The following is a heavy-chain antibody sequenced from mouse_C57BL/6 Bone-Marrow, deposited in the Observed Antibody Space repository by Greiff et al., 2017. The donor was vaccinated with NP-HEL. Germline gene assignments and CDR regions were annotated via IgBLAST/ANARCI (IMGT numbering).Heavy chain of an antibody. CDR1: GYTFTDYT. CDR2: IYPSDGST. J-gene: IGHJ2*01. D-gene: IGHD4-1*01. CDR3: AREHYWDIGDDCDD. Sequence: QVQLQQPDAELVKPGASVKMSCKASGYTFTDYTIHWMKQRPEQGLEWIGFIYPSDGSTNYNEKFKGKATLTYDKSSSTAYMQLNSPTSEDSAVYFCAREHYWDIGDDCDDWGKGTTLTVSS. V-gene: IGHV1-78*01.